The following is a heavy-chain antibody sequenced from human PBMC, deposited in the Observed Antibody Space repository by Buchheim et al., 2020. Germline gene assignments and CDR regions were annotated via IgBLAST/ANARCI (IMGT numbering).Heavy chain of an antibody. J-gene: IGHJ5*02. D-gene: IGHD2-15*01. CDR1: GYTFPSYY. V-gene: IGHV1-46*01. Sequence: QVQLVQSGAEVKKPGASVKVSCKASGYTFPSYYMPWVRQAPGQGLEWLGIINLSGGSTSYAQKFQGRVTITRDTSTSTASRELGSRGSEDTAVYYWAREARPSCSGGSCQSWFDPWGQGAL. CDR3: AREARPSCSGGSCQSWFDP. CDR2: INLSGGST.